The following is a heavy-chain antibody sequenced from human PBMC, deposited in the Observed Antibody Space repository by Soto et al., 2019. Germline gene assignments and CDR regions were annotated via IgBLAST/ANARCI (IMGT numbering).Heavy chain of an antibody. CDR3: AREGSQSTRDNYYGMDV. V-gene: IGHV4-31*02. CDR2: IYYSGST. J-gene: IGHJ6*02. Sequence: SETLSLTCTVSGGSISSGGYYWSWIRQHPGKGLEWIGYIYYSGSTYYNPSLKSRVTISVDTSKNQFSLKLSSVTAADTAVYYCAREGSQSTRDNYYGMDVWGQGTTVTVSS. D-gene: IGHD2-15*01. CDR1: GGSISSGGYY.